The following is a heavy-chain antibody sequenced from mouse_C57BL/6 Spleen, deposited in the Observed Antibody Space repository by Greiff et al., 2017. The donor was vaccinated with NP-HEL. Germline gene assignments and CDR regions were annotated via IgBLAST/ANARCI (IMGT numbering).Heavy chain of an antibody. V-gene: IGHV1-53*01. J-gene: IGHJ1*03. Sequence: QVQLQQSGTELVKPGASVKLSCKASGYTFTSYWMHWVKQRPGQGLEWIGNINPSNGGTNYNEKFKSKATLTVDKSSSTPYMQLSSLTSEDSAVYECAREGGRSTVVATGFDVWGTGTTVTVSS. CDR1: GYTFTSYW. CDR2: INPSNGGT. CDR3: AREGGRSTVVATGFDV. D-gene: IGHD1-1*01.